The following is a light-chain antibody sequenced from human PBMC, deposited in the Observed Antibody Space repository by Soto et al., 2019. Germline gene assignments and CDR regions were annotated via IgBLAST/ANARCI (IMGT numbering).Light chain of an antibody. CDR3: QPYDTTLSGYV. J-gene: IGLJ1*01. CDR2: EVS. Sequence: QSALTQPASVSGSPGQSITISCTGTSSDVGGYTFVSWYQQHPGKAPKLLIYEVSNRPSGISNRFSGSKSGNTASLTISGLQAEDDADYYCQPYDTTLSGYVFGTGTKVTAL. CDR1: SSDVGGYTF. V-gene: IGLV2-14*01.